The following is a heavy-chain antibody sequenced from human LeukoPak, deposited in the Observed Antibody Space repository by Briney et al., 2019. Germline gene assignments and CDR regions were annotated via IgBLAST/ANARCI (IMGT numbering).Heavy chain of an antibody. CDR3: AQGTTPYYYYGMDV. CDR1: GFTFSSYG. V-gene: IGHV3-30*18. Sequence: PGGSLRLSCAASGFTFSSYGMPWVRQAPGKGLEWVAVISYDGSNKYYADSVKGRFTISRDNSKNTLYLQMNSLRAEDTAVYYCAQGTTPYYYYGMDVWGRGTTVTVSS. J-gene: IGHJ6*02. CDR2: ISYDGSNK. D-gene: IGHD1-1*01.